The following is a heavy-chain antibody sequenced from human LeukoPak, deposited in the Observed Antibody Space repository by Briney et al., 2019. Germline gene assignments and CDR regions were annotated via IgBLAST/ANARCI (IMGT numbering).Heavy chain of an antibody. CDR2: IYTTGNT. CDR1: GGSISSDDYY. CDR3: ARGGTLFTFFDS. V-gene: IGHV4-61*02. Sequence: SQTLSLTCTESGGSISSDDYYWNWIRQPAGRGLEWIGRIYTTGNTMYNPSLESRVSMSIDTSKNQVSLKVKSVTAADTAVYYCARGGTLFTFFDSWGQGTLVTVSS. D-gene: IGHD2/OR15-2a*01. J-gene: IGHJ4*02.